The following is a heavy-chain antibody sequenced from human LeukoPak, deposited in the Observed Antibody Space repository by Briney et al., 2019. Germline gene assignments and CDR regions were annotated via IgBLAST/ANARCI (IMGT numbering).Heavy chain of an antibody. J-gene: IGHJ4*02. CDR2: INGSGGGT. Sequence: GGSLRLSCAASGFTFSTYAMSWVRLAPGKGLEWVSAINGSGGGTYYADSVKGRFTISRDDSKKTLYLQMNSLRAEDTAVYYCARQIAYYYDSSGYYTTDYWGQGTLVTVSS. CDR1: GFTFSTYA. V-gene: IGHV3-23*01. D-gene: IGHD3-22*01. CDR3: ARQIAYYYDSSGYYTTDY.